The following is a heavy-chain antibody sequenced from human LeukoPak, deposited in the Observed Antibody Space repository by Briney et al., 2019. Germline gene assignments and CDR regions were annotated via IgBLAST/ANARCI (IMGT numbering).Heavy chain of an antibody. Sequence: GGSLRLSCAASGFTVSTNYMTWLRQAPGKGLEWVSIIYSGGTTYYADSVRGRFTISGDNSENTVHLQMNSLRADDTAVYFCARGGGEVSRGYSKYYFENWGQGTLVTVSS. J-gene: IGHJ4*02. V-gene: IGHV3-53*01. CDR3: ARGGGEVSRGYSKYYFEN. CDR2: IYSGGTT. D-gene: IGHD3-22*01. CDR1: GFTVSTNY.